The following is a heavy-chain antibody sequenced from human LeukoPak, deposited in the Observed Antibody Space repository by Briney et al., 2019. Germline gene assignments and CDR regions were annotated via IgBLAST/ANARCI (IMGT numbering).Heavy chain of an antibody. CDR1: GFTFSSYG. CDR2: ISYDGSNK. CDR3: AKLGDYYDSSGYYPYYFDN. Sequence: GGSLRLSCAASGFTFSSYGMHWVRQAPGKGLEWVAVISYDGSNKYYADSVKGRFTISRDNSKNTLYLQMNSLRAEDTAVYYCAKLGDYYDSSGYYPYYFDNWGQGTLVTVSS. J-gene: IGHJ4*02. V-gene: IGHV3-33*06. D-gene: IGHD3-22*01.